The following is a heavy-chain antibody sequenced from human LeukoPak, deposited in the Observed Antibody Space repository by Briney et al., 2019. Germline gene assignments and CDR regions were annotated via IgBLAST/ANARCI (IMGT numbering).Heavy chain of an antibody. J-gene: IGHJ4*02. D-gene: IGHD2-21*01. CDR1: GYSISSGYY. Sequence: SETLSLTCTVSGYSISSGYYWGWIRQPPGKGLEWIGSIYHSGSTYYNPSLKSRVTISVDTSKNQFSLKLSSVTAADTAVYSCARVSAREVMVDYWGQGTLVTVSS. V-gene: IGHV4-38-2*02. CDR3: ARVSAREVMVDY. CDR2: IYHSGST.